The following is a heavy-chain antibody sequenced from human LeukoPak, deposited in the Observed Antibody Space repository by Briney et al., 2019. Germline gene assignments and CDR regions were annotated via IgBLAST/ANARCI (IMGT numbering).Heavy chain of an antibody. V-gene: IGHV1-69*13. CDR2: IIPIFGTA. CDR1: GGTFSSYA. J-gene: IGHJ4*02. CDR3: ARGDYYGSGSYGY. D-gene: IGHD3-10*01. Sequence: SVKVSCKASGGTFSSYAISWVRQAPGQGLEWMGGIIPIFGTANYAQKFQGRVTITADESTSTAYMELSSLRSEDTAVYYCARGDYYGSGSYGYWGQGTLVTVSS.